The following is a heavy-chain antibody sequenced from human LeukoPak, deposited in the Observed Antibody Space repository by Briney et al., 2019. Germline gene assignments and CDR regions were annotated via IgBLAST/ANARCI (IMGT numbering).Heavy chain of an antibody. Sequence: GGSLRLSCAASGFTFSSYGMHWVRQAPGKGLEWVAVIWYDGSNKYYADSVKGRFTTSRDNSKNTLYLQMNSLRAEDTAVYYCARDTFHGDYYYYGMDVWGQGTTVTVSS. V-gene: IGHV3-33*08. CDR1: GFTFSSYG. D-gene: IGHD2/OR15-2a*01. CDR3: ARDTFHGDYYYYGMDV. CDR2: IWYDGSNK. J-gene: IGHJ6*02.